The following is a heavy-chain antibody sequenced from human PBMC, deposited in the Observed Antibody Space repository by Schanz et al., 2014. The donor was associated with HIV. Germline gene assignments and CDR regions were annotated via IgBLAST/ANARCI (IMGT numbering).Heavy chain of an antibody. CDR3: ARDVAGCSGTSCYSDAFDI. CDR1: GFTFSSYG. V-gene: IGHV3-33*08. Sequence: VQLLESGGGLVQPGGSLRLSCAASGFTFSSYGMSWVRQAPGKGLEWVAVTWYDGSNKYYADSVKGRFTISRDNSKNTLFLQMNSLRAEDTAVYFCARDVAGCSGTSCYSDAFDIWGQGTLVTVSS. D-gene: IGHD2-2*01. J-gene: IGHJ3*02. CDR2: TWYDGSNK.